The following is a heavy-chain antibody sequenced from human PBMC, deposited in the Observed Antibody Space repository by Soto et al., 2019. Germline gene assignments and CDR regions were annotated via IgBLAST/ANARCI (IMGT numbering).Heavy chain of an antibody. CDR3: TSPRIAVAGVFWYFDL. CDR2: IRSKANKYAT. Sequence: ESGGGLVQPGGSLKLSCAASGFSISGSAMHWVRQASGKGLEWIGRIRSKANKYATSYAASVEGRFTISRDDSKNTAFLEMNDLKTEDSAVYFCTSPRIAVAGVFWYFDLWGRGTLVTVSS. J-gene: IGHJ2*01. D-gene: IGHD6-19*01. CDR1: GFSISGSA. V-gene: IGHV3-73*01.